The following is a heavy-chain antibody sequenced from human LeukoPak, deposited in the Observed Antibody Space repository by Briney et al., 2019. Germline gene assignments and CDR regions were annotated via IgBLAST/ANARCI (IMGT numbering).Heavy chain of an antibody. J-gene: IGHJ4*02. CDR2: INPNSGGT. V-gene: IGHV1-2*02. Sequence: ASVKVSCKASGYTFTGHYMHWVRQAHGQGLEWMGWINPNSGGTNYAQKFQGRVTMTRDTSISTAYMELSRLRSDDTAVYYCARELNYDSSGYYFDHWGQGTLVTVSS. D-gene: IGHD3-22*01. CDR1: GYTFTGHY. CDR3: ARELNYDSSGYYFDH.